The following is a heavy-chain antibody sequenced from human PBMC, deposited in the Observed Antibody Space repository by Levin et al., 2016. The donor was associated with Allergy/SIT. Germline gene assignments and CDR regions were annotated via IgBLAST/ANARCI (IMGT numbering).Heavy chain of an antibody. D-gene: IGHD3-10*01. J-gene: IGHJ4*02. CDR2: IRSKVYGETA. CDR1: GFTFDDYG. Sequence: GGSLRLSCIASGFTFDDYGMSWVRQAPGKGLEWVGFIRSKVYGETAEYAASVKGRFTISRDDSKSIAYLQMNSLQTEDTAVYYCTMVRGALEWGFGYWGQGTLVTVSS. V-gene: IGHV3-49*04. CDR3: TMVRGALEWGFGY.